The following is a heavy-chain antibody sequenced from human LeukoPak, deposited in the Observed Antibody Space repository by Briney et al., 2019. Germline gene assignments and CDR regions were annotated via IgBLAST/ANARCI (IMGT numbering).Heavy chain of an antibody. V-gene: IGHV1-69*02. J-gene: IGHJ4*02. Sequence: SVKVSCKASGGTFSSYTISWVRQAPGQGLEWMGRIIPILGIANYAQKFQGRVTITADKSTSTAYMELSSLRSEDTAVYYCAVLGGYSSTSCYSVYWGQGTLVTVSS. CDR2: IIPILGIA. CDR1: GGTFSSYT. CDR3: AVLGGYSSTSCYSVY. D-gene: IGHD2-2*02.